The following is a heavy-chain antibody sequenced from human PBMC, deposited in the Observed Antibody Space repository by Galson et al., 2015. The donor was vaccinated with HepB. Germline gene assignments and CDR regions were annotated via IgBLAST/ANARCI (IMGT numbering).Heavy chain of an antibody. V-gene: IGHV3-30-3*01. J-gene: IGHJ4*02. D-gene: IGHD3-3*01. CDR2: ISNDGSNK. CDR3: ARTLLEWLLPDY. Sequence: SLRLSCAASGFTFSSYPMHWVRQATGKGLEWVAVISNDGSNKYYADSVKGRFTISRDNSKNTLYLQMNSLRAEDTAVYYCARTLLEWLLPDYWGQGTLVTVSS. CDR1: GFTFSSYP.